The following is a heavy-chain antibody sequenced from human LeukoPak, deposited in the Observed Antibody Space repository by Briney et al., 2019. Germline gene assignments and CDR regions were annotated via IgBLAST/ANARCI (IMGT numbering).Heavy chain of an antibody. CDR3: VKRAYSSGRRWFDP. D-gene: IGHD6-19*01. CDR1: GGSISSSNW. J-gene: IGHJ5*02. V-gene: IGHV4-4*02. CDR2: IYYSGST. Sequence: KPSGTLSLTCAVSGGSISSSNWWSWVRQPPGKGLEWIGSIYYSGSTYYNPSLKSRVTISVDTSKNQFSLKLSSVTAADTAVYYCVKRAYSSGRRWFDPWGQGTLVTVSS.